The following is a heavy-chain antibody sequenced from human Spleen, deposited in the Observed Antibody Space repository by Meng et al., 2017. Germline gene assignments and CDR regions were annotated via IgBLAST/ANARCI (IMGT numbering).Heavy chain of an antibody. CDR1: GGSFSGYY. CDR3: ASGSYPLPSDY. CDR2: INHSGST. V-gene: IGHV4-34*01. D-gene: IGHD1-26*01. J-gene: IGHJ4*02. Sequence: ESLKISCAVYGGSFSGYYWSWIRQPPGKGLEWIGEINHSGSTNYNPSLKSRVTISVDTSKNQFSLKLSSVTAADTAVYYCASGSYPLPSDYWGQGTLVTVSS.